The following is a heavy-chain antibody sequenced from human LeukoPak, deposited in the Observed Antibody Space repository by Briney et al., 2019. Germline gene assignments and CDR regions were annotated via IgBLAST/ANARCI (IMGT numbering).Heavy chain of an antibody. CDR1: GYTFSNFG. CDR3: ARDGTSTGDY. Sequence: GASVKVSFKASGYTFSNFGINWVRQAPGQGLEWIAWISGNNDNPNYGQKFQGRFTVTTDSSTSTAYMELRNLRSDDTAVYYCARDGTSTGDYWGQGTLVTVSS. V-gene: IGHV1-18*01. D-gene: IGHD2-2*01. CDR2: ISGNNDNP. J-gene: IGHJ4*02.